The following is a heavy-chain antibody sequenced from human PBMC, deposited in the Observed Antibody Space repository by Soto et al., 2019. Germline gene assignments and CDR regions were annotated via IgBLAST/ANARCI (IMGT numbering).Heavy chain of an antibody. J-gene: IGHJ6*02. CDR1: GGTFSNSP. Sequence: QVQLVQSGAEVKKPGSSVKVSCKSSGGTFSNSPISWVRQAPGQGLEWVGGVIPVIRTANYAQKFQGRVTISSDESTNTAYIELSSLRSGDTAVYYCARSRFVVGVTEDYYGMDVWGQGTTVTVSS. CDR3: ARSRFVVGVTEDYYGMDV. D-gene: IGHD2-8*01. CDR2: VIPVIRTA. V-gene: IGHV1-69*05.